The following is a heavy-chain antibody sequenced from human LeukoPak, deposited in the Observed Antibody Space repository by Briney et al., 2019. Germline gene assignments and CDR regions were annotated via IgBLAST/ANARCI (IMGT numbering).Heavy chain of an antibody. D-gene: IGHD6-19*01. J-gene: IGHJ3*02. CDR1: GGPISSYY. Sequence: NTSETLSLTCTVSGGPISSYYWSWIRQPPGKGPEWIGYIYYSGSTNYNPSLKSRVTISVDTSKNQFSLKLSSVTAADTAVYYCARRVAGTGYDAFDIWGQGTMVTVSS. CDR2: IYYSGST. CDR3: ARRVAGTGYDAFDI. V-gene: IGHV4-59*08.